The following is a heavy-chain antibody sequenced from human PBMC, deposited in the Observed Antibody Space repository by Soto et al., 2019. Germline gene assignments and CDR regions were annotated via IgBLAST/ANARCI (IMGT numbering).Heavy chain of an antibody. D-gene: IGHD3-3*01. CDR1: GFTFSSYS. V-gene: IGHV3-21*01. J-gene: IGHJ6*03. CDR2: ISSSSSYI. Sequence: GGSLRLSCAASGFTFSSYSMNWVRQAPGKGLEWVSSISSSSSYIYYADSVKGRFTISRDNAKNSLYLQMNSLRAEDKAVYYCARVRKYYDFWSGPPPYYYYYMDVWGKGTTVTVSS. CDR3: ARVRKYYDFWSGPPPYYYYYMDV.